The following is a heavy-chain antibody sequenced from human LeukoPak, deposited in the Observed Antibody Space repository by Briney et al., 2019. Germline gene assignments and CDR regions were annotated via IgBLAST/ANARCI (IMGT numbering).Heavy chain of an antibody. CDR1: GGSFSGYY. CDR3: ARVTESGYYTIFGVVTLSLMSSYYFDY. Sequence: KPSETLSLTCAVYGGSFSGYYWSWIRQPPGKGLEWIGEINHSGSTNYIPSLKSRVTISVDTSKNQFSLKLSSVTAADTAVYYCARVTESGYYTIFGVVTLSLMSSYYFDYWGQGTLVTVSS. V-gene: IGHV4-34*01. CDR2: INHSGST. D-gene: IGHD3-3*01. J-gene: IGHJ4*02.